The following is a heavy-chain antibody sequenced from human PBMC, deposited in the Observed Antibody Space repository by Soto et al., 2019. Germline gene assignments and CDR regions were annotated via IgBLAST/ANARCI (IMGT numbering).Heavy chain of an antibody. V-gene: IGHV3-9*01. D-gene: IGHD3-16*01. CDR1: GFTFDDYA. J-gene: IGHJ4*02. Sequence: EVQLVESEGGLVQPGRSLRLSCAASGFTFDDYAMHWVRQAPGKGLEWVSGISWNSGSIGYADSVKGRFTISRDNAKNSLYLQMNSLRAEDTALYYCAKGKHYDPAGYFDYWGQGTLVTVSS. CDR2: ISWNSGSI. CDR3: AKGKHYDPAGYFDY.